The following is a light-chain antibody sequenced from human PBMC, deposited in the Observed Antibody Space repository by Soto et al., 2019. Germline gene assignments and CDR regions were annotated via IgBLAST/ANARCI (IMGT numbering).Light chain of an antibody. CDR1: QSISSY. CDR3: QQYENSPIT. Sequence: EIVLTQSPATLSLSPGERATLSCRASQSISSYLAWYQQKPGQAPRLLIYDASNRATGIPARFSGTGSETDFTLTIKRLEPEDFAVYYCQQYENSPITFGQGTRLEIK. V-gene: IGKV3-11*01. CDR2: DAS. J-gene: IGKJ5*01.